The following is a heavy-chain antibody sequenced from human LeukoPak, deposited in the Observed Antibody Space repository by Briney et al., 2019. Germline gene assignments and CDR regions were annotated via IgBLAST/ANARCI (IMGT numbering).Heavy chain of an antibody. Sequence: SETLSLTCTVSGGSISSYYWSWIRQPPGKGLEWIGYIYYSGSTNYNPSLKSRVTISVDTSKNQFSLKLSSVTAADTAVYYCARENQLLHRFDPWGQGTLVTVSS. V-gene: IGHV4-59*01. J-gene: IGHJ5*02. D-gene: IGHD2-2*02. CDR3: ARENQLLHRFDP. CDR2: IYYSGST. CDR1: GGSISSYY.